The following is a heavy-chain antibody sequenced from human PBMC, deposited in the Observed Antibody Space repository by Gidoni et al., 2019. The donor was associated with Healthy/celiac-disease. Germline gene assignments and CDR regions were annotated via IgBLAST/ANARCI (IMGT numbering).Heavy chain of an antibody. D-gene: IGHD3-16*01. CDR2: IYYSGST. CDR1: GGPISSGGYY. V-gene: IGHV4-31*01. Sequence: QVQLQETGPGLVKPSQTLSLTCTVPGGPISSGGYYWGRIRQHPGKGLEWIGYIYYSGSTYYNPSLKSLVTISVDTSKNQFSLKLSSVTAADTAVYYCARGWGARKTSVDSSSVFDPWGQGTLVTVSS. CDR3: ARGWGARKTSVDSSSVFDP. J-gene: IGHJ5*02.